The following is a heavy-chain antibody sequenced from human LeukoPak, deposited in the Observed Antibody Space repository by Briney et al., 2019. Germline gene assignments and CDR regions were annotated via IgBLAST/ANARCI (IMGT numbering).Heavy chain of an antibody. Sequence: PSQTLSLTCTVSGGSISSGSYYWSWIRQPAGKGLEWIGRIYTSGSTNYNPSLKSRVTISVDTSKNQFSLKLSSVTAAVTAVYYCARASHSSGYYPDWFDPWGQGTLVTVSS. D-gene: IGHD3-22*01. J-gene: IGHJ5*02. CDR2: IYTSGST. V-gene: IGHV4-61*02. CDR3: ARASHSSGYYPDWFDP. CDR1: GGSISSGSYY.